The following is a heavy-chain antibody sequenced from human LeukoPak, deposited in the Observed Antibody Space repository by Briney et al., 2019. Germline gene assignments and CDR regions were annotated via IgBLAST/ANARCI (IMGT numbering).Heavy chain of an antibody. V-gene: IGHV5-51*01. CDR3: ARRARGTQVTTHWFDP. J-gene: IGHJ5*02. Sequence: GESLKISCKGSGYNFSGYWIGWVRQLPGKGLEWMGLIYPGDSDTRYSPSFQGQVIISADMSISTAYLQWTSLKASDTAIYYCARRARGTQVTTHWFDPWGQGTLVTVSS. CDR1: GYNFSGYW. D-gene: IGHD4-17*01. CDR2: IYPGDSDT.